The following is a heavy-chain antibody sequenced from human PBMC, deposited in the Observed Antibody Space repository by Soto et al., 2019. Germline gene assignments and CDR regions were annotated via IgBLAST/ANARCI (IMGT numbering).Heavy chain of an antibody. V-gene: IGHV3-33*01. D-gene: IGHD6-13*01. CDR3: ARGEKQQLVRAEGFDY. Sequence: PGGSLRLSCAASGFTFSSYGMHWVRQAPGKGLEWVAVIWYDGSNKYYADSVKGRFTISRDNSKNTLSLQMNSLRAEDTAVYYCARGEKQQLVRAEGFDYWGQGTLVTVSS. CDR1: GFTFSSYG. J-gene: IGHJ4*02. CDR2: IWYDGSNK.